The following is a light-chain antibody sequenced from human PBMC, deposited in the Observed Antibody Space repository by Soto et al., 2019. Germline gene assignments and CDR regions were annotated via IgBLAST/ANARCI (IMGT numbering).Light chain of an antibody. CDR2: GAS. CDR1: QGIRSY. V-gene: IGKV1-9*01. J-gene: IGKJ3*01. Sequence: DIQLTQSPSFLSASVGDRVTITCRASQGIRSYLAWYQQRPGKAPELLIYGASTLRPGGASRFSGSGSGTEFTLTISSLQPEDFATYFRQQLNTFHPFFTFGRGTKVDIX. CDR3: QQLNTFHPFFT.